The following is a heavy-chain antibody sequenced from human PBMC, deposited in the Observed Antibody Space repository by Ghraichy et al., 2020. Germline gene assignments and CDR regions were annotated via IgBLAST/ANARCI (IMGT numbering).Heavy chain of an antibody. CDR3: ASLIAASDHWYFHL. CDR2: IFYSGTT. D-gene: IGHD6-6*01. Sequence: TLSLTCTVSGGSISNSYYYWGWVRQPPGKGLEWIGNIFYSGTTYYNPSLRGRVAVSVDTSKNQFSLKLSSVTAADTAVHYCASLIAASDHWYFHLWGRGTLVTVSS. V-gene: IGHV4-39*07. J-gene: IGHJ2*01. CDR1: GGSISNSYYY.